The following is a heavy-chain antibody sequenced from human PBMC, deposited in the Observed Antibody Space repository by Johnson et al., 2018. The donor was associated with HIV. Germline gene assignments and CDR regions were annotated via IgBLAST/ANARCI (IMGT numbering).Heavy chain of an antibody. Sequence: QMQLVESGGGLVKPGGSLRLSCAASGFTFSDYYMSWIRQAPGKGLEWISYISGSGGTMYSADSVKGRFTISRDNPKNTLYLQINSLRAEDTAVYYCASFAAAGDAFDIWGQGTMVTVSS. V-gene: IGHV3-11*04. CDR3: ASFAAAGDAFDI. CDR2: ISGSGGTM. J-gene: IGHJ3*02. D-gene: IGHD6-13*01. CDR1: GFTFSDYY.